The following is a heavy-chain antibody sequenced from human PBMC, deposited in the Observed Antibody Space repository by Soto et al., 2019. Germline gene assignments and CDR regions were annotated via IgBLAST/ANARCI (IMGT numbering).Heavy chain of an antibody. CDR1: GGSVSSGSYY. Sequence: PSETLSLTCTVSGGSVSSGSYYWSWIRQPPGKGLEWIGYIYYSGNTNYNPSLKSRVTISVDTSKNQFSLKLSSVTAADTAVYYCARGLDSSGWYGVDYWGQGTRVTVS. CDR3: ARGLDSSGWYGVDY. V-gene: IGHV4-61*01. D-gene: IGHD6-19*01. J-gene: IGHJ4*02. CDR2: IYYSGNT.